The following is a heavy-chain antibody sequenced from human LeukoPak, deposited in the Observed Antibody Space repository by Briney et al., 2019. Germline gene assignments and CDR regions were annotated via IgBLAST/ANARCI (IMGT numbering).Heavy chain of an antibody. J-gene: IGHJ3*02. V-gene: IGHV3-53*01. CDR2: IYSGGST. Sequence: GGSLRLSCAASGFTVSSNYMSWVRQAPGKGLEWVSVIYSGGSTYYADSVKGRFTISRDNSKNTLYLQMNSLRAEDTAVCYCARDLGYYFAFDIWGQGTMVTVSS. CDR3: ARDLGYYFAFDI. D-gene: IGHD3-22*01. CDR1: GFTVSSNY.